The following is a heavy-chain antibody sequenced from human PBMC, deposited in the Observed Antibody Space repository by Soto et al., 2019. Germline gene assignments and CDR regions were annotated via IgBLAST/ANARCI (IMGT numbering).Heavy chain of an antibody. Sequence: QEQLVQSGAEVKKPGASVKVSCKASGYTFSGYYIHWLRQAPGQGLEWMGWINPNSGGTNYAQKFQGRVTVTRDTPTSTAYMELSRLTSDYTAVYYCARSLTEGYCTITGCYTRPLYRMDVWGQGTTVTVSS. V-gene: IGHV1-2*02. J-gene: IGHJ6*02. CDR1: GYTFSGYY. CDR2: INPNSGGT. CDR3: ARSLTEGYCTITGCYTRPLYRMDV. D-gene: IGHD2-2*02.